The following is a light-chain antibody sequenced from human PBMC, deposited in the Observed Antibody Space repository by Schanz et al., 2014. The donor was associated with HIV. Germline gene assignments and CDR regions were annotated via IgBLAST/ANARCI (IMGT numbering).Light chain of an antibody. V-gene: IGLV2-14*01. Sequence: QSALTQPPSASGSPGQSVTISCTGTTSDIGNHDFVSWYQQHPGKAPKLMIYEVNKRPSGVSNRFSGSKSDNTASLTISGLQPEDEADYYCIAYTSDTVLFGGGTKLTVL. CDR2: EVN. CDR3: IAYTSDTVL. CDR1: TSDIGNHDF. J-gene: IGLJ2*01.